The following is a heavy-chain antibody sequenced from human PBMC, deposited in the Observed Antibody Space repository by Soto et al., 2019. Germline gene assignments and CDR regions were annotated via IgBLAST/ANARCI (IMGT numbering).Heavy chain of an antibody. Sequence: QVQLVESGGGLVKRGGSQRLSCAASGFTFSDYYMSWIRQAPGKGLEWVSYISSSGSSLYYADPVKSRFTISRDNAKNSLCPQMNSLRAEDTAVYYGARRRAAAGAVDYWGQGALVAVSS. J-gene: IGHJ4*02. D-gene: IGHD6-13*01. V-gene: IGHV3-11*01. CDR2: ISSSGSSL. CDR3: ARRRAAAGAVDY. CDR1: GFTFSDYY.